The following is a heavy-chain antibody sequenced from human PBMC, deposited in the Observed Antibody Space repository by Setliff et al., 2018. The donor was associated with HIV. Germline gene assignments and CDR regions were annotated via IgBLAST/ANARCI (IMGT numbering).Heavy chain of an antibody. CDR1: GYTFSNYD. Sequence: GASVKVSCKASGYTFSNYDINWVRQATGQGLEWMGWMNPKSGNSGHAQKFQGRITMTRNTSITTAYMELISLKSEDTAVYYCARGRYSSGLTDYRGQGTLVTVSS. D-gene: IGHD6-19*01. CDR3: ARGRYSSGLTDY. J-gene: IGHJ4*02. CDR2: MNPKSGNS. V-gene: IGHV1-8*02.